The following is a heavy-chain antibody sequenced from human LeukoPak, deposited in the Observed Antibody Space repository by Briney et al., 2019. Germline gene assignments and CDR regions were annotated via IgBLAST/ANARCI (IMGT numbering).Heavy chain of an antibody. CDR2: ISYSGNT. J-gene: IGHJ4*02. CDR1: GGSISSSSYY. CDR3: ARQPIVIVTAAPDY. Sequence: PSETLLLTCTVSGGSISSSSYYWGWIRQPPGKGLEWIGTISYSGNTYYNPPLKSRVTISGDTSKNQFALKLSSVTAADTAVYYCARQPIVIVTAAPDYWGGASLATVSS. D-gene: IGHD2-2*01. V-gene: IGHV4-39*01.